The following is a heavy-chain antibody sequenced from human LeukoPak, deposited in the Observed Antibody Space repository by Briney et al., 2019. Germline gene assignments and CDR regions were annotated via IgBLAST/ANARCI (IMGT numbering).Heavy chain of an antibody. D-gene: IGHD1-26*01. CDR1: GYSISSGYY. CDR3: ASRSGSYYGPFDY. V-gene: IGHV4-38-2*01. Sequence: SETLSLTCAVSGYSISSGYYWGWIRQPPGKGLEWIGSVYHSGSTCYNPSLKSRVTISVDTSKNQFSLKLSSVTAADTAVYYCASRSGSYYGPFDYWGQGTLVTVSS. CDR2: VYHSGST. J-gene: IGHJ4*02.